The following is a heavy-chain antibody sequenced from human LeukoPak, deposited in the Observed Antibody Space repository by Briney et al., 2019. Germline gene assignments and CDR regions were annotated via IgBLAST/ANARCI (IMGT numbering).Heavy chain of an antibody. D-gene: IGHD1-26*01. CDR3: ARYSGSYTNSPYYFDY. Sequence: SETLSLTCTVSGGSISSSSYYWGWIRQPPGKGLEWIGSIYYSGSTYYNPSLKSRVTISVDTSKNQFSLKLSSVTAADTAVYYCARYSGSYTNSPYYFDYWGQGTLVTVSS. CDR2: IYYSGST. J-gene: IGHJ4*02. V-gene: IGHV4-39*07. CDR1: GGSISSSSYY.